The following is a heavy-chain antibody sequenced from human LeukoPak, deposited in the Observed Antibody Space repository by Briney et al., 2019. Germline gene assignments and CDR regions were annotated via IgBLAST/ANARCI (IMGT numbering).Heavy chain of an antibody. CDR3: ARGSRYCSSTSCSPWAYSYMDV. J-gene: IGHJ6*03. D-gene: IGHD2-2*01. CDR1: GGTFSSYA. CDR2: IIPIFGTA. Sequence: ASVKVSCKASGGTFSSYAISWVRQAPGQGLEWMEGIIPIFGTANYAQKFQGRVTITTDESTSTAYMELSSLRSEDTAVYYCARGSRYCSSTSCSPWAYSYMDVWGKGTTVTVSS. V-gene: IGHV1-69*05.